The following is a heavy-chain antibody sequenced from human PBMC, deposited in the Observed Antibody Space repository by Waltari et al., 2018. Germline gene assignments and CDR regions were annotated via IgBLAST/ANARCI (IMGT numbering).Heavy chain of an antibody. V-gene: IGHV3-43D*04. CDR2: ITWDGRST. J-gene: IGHJ6*02. CDR1: GFTFDDFA. D-gene: IGHD3-9*01. CDR3: VKEAAGYDSLIANGLDV. Sequence: EVQLEESGGGVVQPGGSLRLSCEASGFTFDDFAMHGVRQAPGKGLEWVSLITWDGRSTYYADSVKGRFAISRDNGKDFLYLQMNSLRPEDTALYYCVKEAAGYDSLIANGLDVWGQGTTVTVSS.